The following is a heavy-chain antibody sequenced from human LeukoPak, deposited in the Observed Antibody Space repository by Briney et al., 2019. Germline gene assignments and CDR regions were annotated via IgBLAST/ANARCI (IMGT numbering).Heavy chain of an antibody. V-gene: IGHV3-23*01. D-gene: IGHD6-13*01. CDR1: GFTFSIYA. CDR2: ISGNSGST. J-gene: IGHJ4*02. Sequence: GGSLRLSCAASGFTFSIYAMSWVRQAPGKGLEWVSGISGNSGSTYYVDSVKGRFTISRDNSKNTLYLQMNSLRAEDTAVYYCSKDTLFIAAAGSYCDYWGQGTLVIVSS. CDR3: SKDTLFIAAAGSYCDY.